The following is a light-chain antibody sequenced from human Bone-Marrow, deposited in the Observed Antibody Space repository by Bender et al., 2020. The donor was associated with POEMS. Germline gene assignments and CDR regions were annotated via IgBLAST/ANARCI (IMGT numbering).Light chain of an antibody. CDR3: QTWVTAIWV. J-gene: IGLJ3*02. CDR1: SGHTSYA. Sequence: QLVLTQSPSASASLGASVRLTCTLTSGHTSYAIAWHQQQAEKGPRYLMKVKSDGSHVKADGIPDRFSGSSSGAERYLTISSLRSEDEADYYCQTWVTAIWVFGGGTKLTVL. CDR2: VKSDGSH. V-gene: IGLV4-69*01.